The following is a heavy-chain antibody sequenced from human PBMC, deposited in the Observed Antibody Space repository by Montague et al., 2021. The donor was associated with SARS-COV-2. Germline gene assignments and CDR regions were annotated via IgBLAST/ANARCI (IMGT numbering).Heavy chain of an antibody. CDR3: ARIPVGSKYYFDF. CDR2: TYYGSKWYN. V-gene: IGHV6-1*01. D-gene: IGHD2-2*01. J-gene: IGHJ4*02. CDR1: GDSVSRNSAA. Sequence: CAISGDSVSRNSAAWNWIRQSPSRGLEWLGRTYYGSKWYNDYAESVKSRITIDPDTSKHQFSLHLNSVTPEDTAVYYCARIPVGSKYYFDFWGQGTLVTASS.